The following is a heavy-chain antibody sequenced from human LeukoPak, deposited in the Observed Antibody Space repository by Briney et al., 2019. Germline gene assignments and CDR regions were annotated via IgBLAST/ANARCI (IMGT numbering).Heavy chain of an antibody. V-gene: IGHV4-59*01. CDR1: GGSISRYY. CDR2: IYYSGST. Sequence: PSETLSLTCTVSGGSISRYYWSSIRQPPGKGLEWIGYIYYSGSTNYNPSLKSRVTISVDTSKNQFSLKLSSVTAADTAVYYCAAASHAFGDAFDIWGQGTMVTVSS. D-gene: IGHD3-10*01. J-gene: IGHJ3*02. CDR3: AAASHAFGDAFDI.